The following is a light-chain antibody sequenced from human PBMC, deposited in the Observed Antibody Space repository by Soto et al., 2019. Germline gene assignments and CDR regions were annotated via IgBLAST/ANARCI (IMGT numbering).Light chain of an antibody. V-gene: IGKV3-11*01. Sequence: EIVLTQSSATLSLSPGERVTLSCRASQSVSSYFAWYQQKPGQAPRLLIYDASNRATGIPARFSGSGSGTDFTLTISSLEPEDFAVYYCRQRSNGPLTFGQGTRLEIK. CDR2: DAS. J-gene: IGKJ5*01. CDR1: QSVSSY. CDR3: RQRSNGPLT.